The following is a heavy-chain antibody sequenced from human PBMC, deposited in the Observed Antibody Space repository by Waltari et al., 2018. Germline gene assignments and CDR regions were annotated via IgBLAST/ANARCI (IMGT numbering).Heavy chain of an antibody. Sequence: QLQLQESGPGLVKPSETLSLTCTVSGGSISSSNYYRGWIRQPPGKGLEWIGSIYYSGSTYYNPSLKSRVTISVDTSKNQFYLKLNSVTAADTAVHYCARSGYYDSSGYYWWFDPWGQGTLVTVSS. J-gene: IGHJ5*02. V-gene: IGHV4-39*01. CDR1: GGSISSSNYY. CDR2: IYYSGST. D-gene: IGHD3-22*01. CDR3: ARSGYYDSSGYYWWFDP.